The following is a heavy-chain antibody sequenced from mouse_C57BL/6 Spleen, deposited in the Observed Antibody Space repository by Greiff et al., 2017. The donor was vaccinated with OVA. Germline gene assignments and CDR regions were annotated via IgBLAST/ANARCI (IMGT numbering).Heavy chain of an antibody. CDR1: GYTFTSYW. J-gene: IGHJ2*01. CDR3: ARDPVVALYYFDY. V-gene: IGHV1-59*01. D-gene: IGHD1-1*01. CDR2: IDPSDSYT. Sequence: QVQLQQSGAELVRPGTSVKLSCKASGYTFTSYWMHWVKQRPGQGLEWIGVIDPSDSYTNYNQKFKGKATLTVDTSSSTAYMQLSSLTSEDSAVYYCARDPVVALYYFDYGGQGTTLTVSS.